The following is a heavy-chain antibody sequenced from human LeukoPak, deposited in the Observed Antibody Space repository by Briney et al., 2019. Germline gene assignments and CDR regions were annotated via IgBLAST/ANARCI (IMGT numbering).Heavy chain of an antibody. Sequence: PSETLSLTCTVSGGSISLYYWHWIRQPAGKGLEWIGRIFTSGITNYNPSLKSRVTISVDTSKNQFSLKLSSVTAADTAVYYCARVGLYGDWIDYWGQGTLVTVSS. J-gene: IGHJ4*02. CDR3: ARVGLYGDWIDY. CDR2: IFTSGIT. CDR1: GGSISLYY. D-gene: IGHD4-17*01. V-gene: IGHV4-4*07.